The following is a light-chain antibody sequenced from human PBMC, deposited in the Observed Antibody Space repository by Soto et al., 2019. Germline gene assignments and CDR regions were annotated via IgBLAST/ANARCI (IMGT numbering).Light chain of an antibody. Sequence: EIVLTQSPSTLSWSPGERATLSCSARQNVGSYLDWYQQKPGQAPRLLIYDASNRVTGIPARFSGSGSGTDFTLTITSLEPEDFAVYYCQQRGNLPLTFGGGTKLEIK. CDR2: DAS. J-gene: IGKJ4*01. V-gene: IGKV3-11*01. CDR1: QNVGSY. CDR3: QQRGNLPLT.